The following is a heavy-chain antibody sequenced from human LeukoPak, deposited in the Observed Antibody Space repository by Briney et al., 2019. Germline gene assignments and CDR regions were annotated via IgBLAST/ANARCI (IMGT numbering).Heavy chain of an antibody. J-gene: IGHJ3*02. V-gene: IGHV4-4*02. CDR2: IYHSGST. Sequence: SETLSLTCAVSGGSISSTNWWSWVRQPPGKGLEWIGYIYHSGSTYYNPSLKSRVTISVDRPKNQFSLKLSSVTAADTAVYYCARAPDSSSWYLGAFDIWGQGTMVTVSS. CDR1: GGSISSTNW. D-gene: IGHD6-13*01. CDR3: ARAPDSSSWYLGAFDI.